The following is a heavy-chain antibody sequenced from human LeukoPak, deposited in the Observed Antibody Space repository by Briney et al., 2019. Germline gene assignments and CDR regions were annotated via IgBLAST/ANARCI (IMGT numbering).Heavy chain of an antibody. CDR2: ISYDGSNK. Sequence: PGGSLRLSCAASGSTFSSYAMHWVRQAPGKGLEWVAVISYDGSNKYYADSVKGRFTISRDNSKNTLYLQTNSLRAEDTAVYYCARDWILLWFGELWDWFDPWGQGTLVTVSS. J-gene: IGHJ5*02. V-gene: IGHV3-30-3*01. D-gene: IGHD3-10*01. CDR3: ARDWILLWFGELWDWFDP. CDR1: GSTFSSYA.